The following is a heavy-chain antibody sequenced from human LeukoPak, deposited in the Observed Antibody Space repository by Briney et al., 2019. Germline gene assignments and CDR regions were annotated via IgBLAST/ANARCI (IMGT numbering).Heavy chain of an antibody. V-gene: IGHV1-2*02. D-gene: IGHD5-12*01. CDR1: GYTFTGYY. J-gene: IGHJ4*02. CDR2: INPNSGGT. CDR3: ARESNGGYGFDY. Sequence: ASVKVSCKASGYTFTGYYMHWVRQAPGQGLEWMGWINPNSGGTNYAQKFLGRVTMTRDTSISTAYMELSRLRSDDTAVYYCARESNGGYGFDYWGQGTPVTVAS.